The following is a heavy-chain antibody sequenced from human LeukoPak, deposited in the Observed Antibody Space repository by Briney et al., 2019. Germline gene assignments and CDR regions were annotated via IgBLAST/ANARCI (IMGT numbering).Heavy chain of an antibody. J-gene: IGHJ4*02. CDR3: ARARIQLNFDY. Sequence: SQTLSLTCAVSGGSISSGGYSWSWIRQPPGKGLEWIGYIYHSGSTYYNPSLKSRVTISVDRSKNQFSLKLSSVTAADTAVYYCARARIQLNFDYWGQGTLVTVSS. D-gene: IGHD5-18*01. CDR2: IYHSGST. CDR1: GGSISSGGYS. V-gene: IGHV4-30-2*01.